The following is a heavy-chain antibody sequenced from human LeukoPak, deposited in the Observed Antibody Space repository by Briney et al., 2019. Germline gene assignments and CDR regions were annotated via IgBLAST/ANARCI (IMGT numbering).Heavy chain of an antibody. CDR1: GYTLTELS. Sequence: GASVKVSCKVSGYTLTELSMHWVRQAPGKGLEWMGGFDPEDGETIYAQKFQGRVTMTEDTSTDTAYMELSSLRAEDTAVYYCARGIIPGGSYYYYMDVWGIGTTVTVSS. J-gene: IGHJ6*03. V-gene: IGHV1-24*01. CDR3: ARGIIPGGSYYYYMDV. D-gene: IGHD2-15*01. CDR2: FDPEDGET.